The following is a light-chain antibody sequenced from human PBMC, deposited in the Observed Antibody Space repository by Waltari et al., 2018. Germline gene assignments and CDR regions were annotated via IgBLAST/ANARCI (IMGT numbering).Light chain of an antibody. CDR2: DAS. CDR1: QSVSSS. CDR3: QHRSSWPLT. V-gene: IGKV3-11*01. Sequence: EIVLTQFPATLSLSPGERATLSCRASQSVSSSLAWYQQKPGQAPRLLIFDASNRATGIPARFSGSGSGTDFTLTISSLEPEDFAVYYCQHRSSWPLTFGGGTKVEIK. J-gene: IGKJ4*01.